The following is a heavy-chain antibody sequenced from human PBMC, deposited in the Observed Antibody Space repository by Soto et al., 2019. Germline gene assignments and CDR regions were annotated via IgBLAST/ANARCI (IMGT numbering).Heavy chain of an antibody. CDR1: GFTFSSYT. D-gene: IGHD7-27*01. Sequence: EVQLVESGGGLVRPWESLRLSCAASGFTFSSYTMTWVRQAPGKGLEWVSSISFSSTNIHYADSVKGRFTISRDNAKNSLDLQMNSLRVEDTAVYYCARGAGDLPYWGQGTLVTVSS. J-gene: IGHJ4*02. CDR3: ARGAGDLPY. CDR2: ISFSSTNI. V-gene: IGHV3-21*01.